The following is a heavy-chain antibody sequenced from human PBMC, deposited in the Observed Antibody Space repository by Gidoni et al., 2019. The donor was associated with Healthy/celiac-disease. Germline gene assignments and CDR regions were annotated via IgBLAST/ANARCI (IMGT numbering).Heavy chain of an antibody. CDR1: GGSISSSSYY. J-gene: IGHJ4*02. Sequence: QLQLQESGPGLVKHSETLSLTCTVSGGSISSSSYYWGWIRQPPGKGLEWIGSIYYSGSTYYNPSLKSRVTISVDTSKNQFSLKLSSVTAADTAVYYCARPEHYGDHSFDYWGQGTLVTVSS. CDR3: ARPEHYGDHSFDY. D-gene: IGHD4-17*01. V-gene: IGHV4-39*01. CDR2: IYYSGST.